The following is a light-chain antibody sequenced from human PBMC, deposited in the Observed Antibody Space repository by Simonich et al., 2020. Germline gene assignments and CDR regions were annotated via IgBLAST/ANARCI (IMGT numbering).Light chain of an antibody. J-gene: IGKJ2*01. V-gene: IGKV4-1*01. CDR2: WAS. CDR3: QQYYSTPYT. CDR1: QSVVYSSNNKNY. Sequence: DIVMTQSPDSLALSLGERATITCKSSQSVVYSSNNKNYLAWYQQKPGQPPNMLIYWASTRESGVPDRFSGSGSGTDFTLTISSLQAEDVAVYYCQQYYSTPYTFGQGTKLEIK.